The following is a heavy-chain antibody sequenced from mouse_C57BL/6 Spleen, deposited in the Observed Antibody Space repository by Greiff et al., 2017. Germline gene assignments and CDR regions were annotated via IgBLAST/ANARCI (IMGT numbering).Heavy chain of an antibody. D-gene: IGHD4-1*01. CDR2: ISSGSSTI. J-gene: IGHJ4*01. CDR1: GFTFSDYG. V-gene: IGHV5-17*01. CDR3: AIGWDGYPFDY. Sequence: EVKLVESGGGLVKPGGSLKLSCAASGFTFSDYGMHWVRQAPEKGLEWVAYISSGSSTIYYADTVKGRFTISRDTANNTLFLQMTSLRSEDTAMYYCAIGWDGYPFDYWGQGTSVTVSS.